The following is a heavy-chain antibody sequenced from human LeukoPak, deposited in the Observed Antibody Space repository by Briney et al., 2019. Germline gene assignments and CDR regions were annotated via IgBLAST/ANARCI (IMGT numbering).Heavy chain of an antibody. CDR1: GFTFSSYE. CDR2: ISSSGSTI. J-gene: IGHJ6*04. D-gene: IGHD3-10*01. CDR3: ARLRKMVRDV. Sequence: GGSLRLSCAASGFTFSSYEMNWVRQAPGKGLERVSYISSSGSTIYYADSVKGRFTISRDNAKNSLYLQMNSLRAEDTAVYYCARLRKMVRDVWGKGTTVTVSS. V-gene: IGHV3-48*03.